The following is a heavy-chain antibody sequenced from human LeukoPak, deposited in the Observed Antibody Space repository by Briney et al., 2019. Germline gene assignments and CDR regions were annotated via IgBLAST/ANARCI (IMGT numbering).Heavy chain of an antibody. J-gene: IGHJ5*02. CDR2: ISAYNGNT. CDR1: GYTFTSYS. V-gene: IGHV1-18*01. D-gene: IGHD6-19*01. Sequence: ASVKVSCKASGYTFTSYSISWVRQTPGQGLEWMGWISAYNGNTNYAQKLQGRVTMTTDTSTSTAYMELRSLRSDDTAVYYCARAISSDWYEGWFDPWGQGTLVTVSS. CDR3: ARAISSDWYEGWFDP.